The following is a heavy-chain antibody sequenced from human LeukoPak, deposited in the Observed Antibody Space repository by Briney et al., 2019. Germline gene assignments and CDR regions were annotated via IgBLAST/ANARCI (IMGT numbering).Heavy chain of an antibody. CDR3: ARDRGGGHIDL. V-gene: IGHV3-13*01. CDR1: GFTVSTYV. J-gene: IGHJ6*03. Sequence: GGSLRLSCAASGFTVSTYVMRWGRPPRGEGLGLASAIDTSGDTDYPGSVKDRFTISRENAKNSLYLQMNSLNDGGTAVYYWARDRGGGHIDLWGKGPTVSVSS. D-gene: IGHD2-15*01. CDR2: IDTSGDT.